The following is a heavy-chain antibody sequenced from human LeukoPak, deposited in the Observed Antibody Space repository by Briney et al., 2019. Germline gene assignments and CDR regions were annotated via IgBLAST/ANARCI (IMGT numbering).Heavy chain of an antibody. V-gene: IGHV4-59*01. CDR1: GGSISSYH. CDR3: AREARGRNGYYYDY. D-gene: IGHD3-22*01. Sequence: SETLSLTCAVSGGSISSYHWSWIRQPPGKALEWIGDISYSGSTNHNPTLKSRATISSDTSKNQFSLTLTSLTAADTAVYYCAREARGRNGYYYDYWGQGTLVTVSS. J-gene: IGHJ4*02. CDR2: ISYSGST.